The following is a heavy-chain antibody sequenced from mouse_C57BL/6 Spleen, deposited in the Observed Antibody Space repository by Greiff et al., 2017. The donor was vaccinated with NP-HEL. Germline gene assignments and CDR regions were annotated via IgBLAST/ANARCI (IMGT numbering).Heavy chain of an antibody. D-gene: IGHD3-3*01. CDR2: IRLKSDNYAT. Sequence: EVQLQQSGGGLVQPGGSMKLSCVASGFTFSNYWMNWVRQSPEKGLEWVAQIRLKSDNYATHYAESVKGRFTISRDDSKSSVYLQMNNLRAEDTGIYYCTGGDSKDYWGQGTTLTVSS. V-gene: IGHV6-3*01. CDR1: GFTFSNYW. J-gene: IGHJ2*01. CDR3: TGGDSKDY.